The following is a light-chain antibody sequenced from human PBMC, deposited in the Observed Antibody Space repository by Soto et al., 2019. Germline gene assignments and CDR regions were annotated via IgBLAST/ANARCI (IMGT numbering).Light chain of an antibody. Sequence: DIQMTQSPSSLSASVGDRVTITCRASQSISSYLNWFQQKPGKAPKLLIYAASSLQSGVPSRFSGSGSETHLTLTISSLQPEDFATYYCQQSYSTPYTFGQGTKLEIK. CDR1: QSISSY. J-gene: IGKJ2*01. CDR3: QQSYSTPYT. V-gene: IGKV1-39*01. CDR2: AAS.